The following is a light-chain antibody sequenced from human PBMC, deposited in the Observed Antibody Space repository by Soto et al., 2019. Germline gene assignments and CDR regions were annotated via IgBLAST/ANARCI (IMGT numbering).Light chain of an antibody. CDR1: QRISNN. Sequence: ETVMTQSPCTLSVSPGGRVTLSCRASQRISNNLAWYQQRSGQAPRLLIYGASTRAPGVPARFSGSGSGADVSLPIISLQSNDFAVYYCQQYNNWTPVTFGQGTLLEIK. J-gene: IGKJ5*01. CDR2: GAS. V-gene: IGKV3-15*01. CDR3: QQYNNWTPVT.